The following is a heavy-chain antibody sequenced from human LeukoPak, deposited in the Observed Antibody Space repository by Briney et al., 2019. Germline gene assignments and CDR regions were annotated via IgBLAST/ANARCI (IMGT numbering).Heavy chain of an antibody. CDR2: INHSGST. J-gene: IGHJ4*02. CDR3: ARVSGLLWFRESTRGSFDY. Sequence: PSETLSLTCAVYGGSFIGYYWSWIRQPPGKGLEWIGEINHSGSTNYNPSLKSRVTISVDTSKNQFSLKLSSVTAADTAVYYCARVSGLLWFRESTRGSFDYWGQGTLVTVSS. CDR1: GGSFIGYY. V-gene: IGHV4-34*01. D-gene: IGHD3-10*01.